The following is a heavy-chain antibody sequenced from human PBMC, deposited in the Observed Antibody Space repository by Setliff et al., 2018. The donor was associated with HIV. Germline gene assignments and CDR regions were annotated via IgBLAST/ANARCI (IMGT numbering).Heavy chain of an antibody. CDR2: IYYSGST. D-gene: IGHD3-22*01. CDR1: GGSFSSGTYY. CDR3: ARDVLGLVISVYSF. J-gene: IGHJ4*02. Sequence: SETLSLTCTVSGGSFSSGTYYWSWIRQPPGKGLEWLGYIYYSGSTNYNPCLKSRVTISVDTSKNQFSLKLTSVTAGDTAVYYCARDVLGLVISVYSFWGQGIPVTVSS. V-gene: IGHV4-61*01.